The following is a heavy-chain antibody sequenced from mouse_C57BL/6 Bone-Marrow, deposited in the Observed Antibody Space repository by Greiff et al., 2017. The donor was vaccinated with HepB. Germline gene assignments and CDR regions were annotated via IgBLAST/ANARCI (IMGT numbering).Heavy chain of an antibody. D-gene: IGHD3-3*01. Sequence: QVQLQQPGAELVMPGASVKLSCKASGYTFTSYWMHWVKQRPGQGLEWIGEIGPSDSYTNYKQKFKGQSTLTVDKSSSTAYMQLSRLTSEDSAVYYCAREGGTWYCDVWGRGTRVTVS. CDR3: AREGGTWYCDV. CDR1: GYTFTSYW. V-gene: IGHV1-69*01. J-gene: IGHJ1*03. CDR2: IGPSDSYT.